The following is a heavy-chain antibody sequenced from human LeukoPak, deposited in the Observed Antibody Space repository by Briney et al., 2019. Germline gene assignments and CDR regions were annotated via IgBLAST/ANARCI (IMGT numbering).Heavy chain of an antibody. CDR1: GFTFSNAW. D-gene: IGHD1-26*01. CDR3: TTDLWEDP. V-gene: IGHV3-15*01. J-gene: IGHJ5*02. CDR2: IKSKTGGGTT. Sequence: GGSLRLSCAASGFTFSNAWMSWVRQAPGKGLEWVGRIKSKTGGGTTDYAAPVKGRFTISRDDSKNTLYLQMNSPKTEDTAVYYCTTDLWEDPWGQGTLVTVSS.